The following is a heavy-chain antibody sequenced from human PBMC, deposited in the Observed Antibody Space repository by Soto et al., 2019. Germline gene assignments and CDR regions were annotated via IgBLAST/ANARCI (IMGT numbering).Heavy chain of an antibody. CDR1: GYIFTTNA. Sequence: QVQLVQSGAEEKKPGASVKVSCKASGYIFTTNALHWVSQAPGQRLEWMGWINVGIGNTKYSQKFQDRVTITRDTSASTAYMDLSSLTSEDTAVYYCARDRGGGIYDYWCQGTLVTVSS. CDR2: INVGIGNT. J-gene: IGHJ4*02. CDR3: ARDRGGGIYDY. V-gene: IGHV1-3*05. D-gene: IGHD2-15*01.